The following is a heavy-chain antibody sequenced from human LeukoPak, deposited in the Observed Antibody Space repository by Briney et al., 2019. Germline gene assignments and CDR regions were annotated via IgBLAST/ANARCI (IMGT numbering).Heavy chain of an antibody. CDR2: TSTYNANT. J-gene: IGHJ4*02. CDR3: ARGSSGDTAVVGSDY. Sequence: ASVKVSYKTSGYTFTTYGISWVRQAPGQGLEWMGWTSTYNANTKYAEKFQGRVAMTTDTSTSTVYMELSSLRSEDTAVYYCARGSSGDTAVVGSDYWGQGTLVTVSS. CDR1: GYTFTTYG. D-gene: IGHD5-18*01. V-gene: IGHV1-18*01.